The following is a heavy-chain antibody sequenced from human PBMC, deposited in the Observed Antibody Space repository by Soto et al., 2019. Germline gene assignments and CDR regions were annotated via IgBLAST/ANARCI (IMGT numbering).Heavy chain of an antibody. D-gene: IGHD3-22*01. CDR1: GFTFCDYF. J-gene: IGHJ2*01. V-gene: IGHV3-11*03. CDR3: ARSITMTNWYFDL. CDR2: ISSSSSYT. Sequence: GGSLRLSCAASGFTFCDYFVSWIRQAPGKGLEWVSYISSSSSYTNYADSVKGRFTISRDNAKNSLYLQMNSLRAEDTAMYYCARSITMTNWYFDLWGRGTLVTVS.